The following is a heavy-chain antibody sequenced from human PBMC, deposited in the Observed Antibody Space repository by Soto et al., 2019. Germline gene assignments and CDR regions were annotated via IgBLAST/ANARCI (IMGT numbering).Heavy chain of an antibody. V-gene: IGHV5-51*01. Sequence: PGECRKIACRGSGYTFSDYWIGCGGQLPGKGLECMGVVYPGDSDTRYSPSFQGHVNITVDKSQSTAYLQWNTLKASDTAMYYCARPISNLRSYYYAMDVWGQGTTVRVSS. CDR1: GYTFSDYW. J-gene: IGHJ6*02. CDR3: ARPISNLRSYYYAMDV. CDR2: VYPGDSDT. D-gene: IGHD4-4*01.